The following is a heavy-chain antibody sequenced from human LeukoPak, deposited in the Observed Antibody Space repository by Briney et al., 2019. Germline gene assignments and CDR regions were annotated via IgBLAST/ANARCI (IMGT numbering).Heavy chain of an antibody. CDR3: ARALADYYDSSGIDY. CDR1: GYTFTSYD. Sequence: ASVKVSCKASGYTFTSYDINWVRQATGQGLEWMGWMNPNSGNTGYAQKFQGRVTMTRNTSISTAYMELSSLRSDDTAVYYCARALADYYDSSGIDYWGQGTLVTVSS. V-gene: IGHV1-8*01. D-gene: IGHD3-22*01. CDR2: MNPNSGNT. J-gene: IGHJ4*02.